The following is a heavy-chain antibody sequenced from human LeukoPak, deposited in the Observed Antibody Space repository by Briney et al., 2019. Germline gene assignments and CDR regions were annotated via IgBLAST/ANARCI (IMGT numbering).Heavy chain of an antibody. V-gene: IGHV4-39*01. D-gene: IGHD5-12*01. CDR2: FYFSGIK. CDR3: ARHVTVATIGWLGS. J-gene: IGHJ1*01. Sequence: SETLSLTCTVSGDSIRHSSYYWDWIRQPPGKGLEWIVSFYFSGIKYYNPSLKSRVTISVDTSKNQLTLDLSSVTAADTAIYYCARHVTVATIGWLGSWGQGTLVTVSS. CDR1: GDSIRHSSYY.